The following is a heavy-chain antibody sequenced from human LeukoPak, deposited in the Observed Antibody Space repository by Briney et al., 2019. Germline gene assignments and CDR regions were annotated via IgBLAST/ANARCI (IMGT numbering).Heavy chain of an antibody. J-gene: IGHJ4*02. Sequence: QPGGSLRLSCAASGFTFSSYGMNWVRQAPGKGLEWVSYISSSGSTIYYADSVKGRFTISRDNAKNSLYLQMNSLRAEDTAVYYCARNYGSGSPPFDYWGQGTLVTVSS. CDR3: ARNYGSGSPPFDY. V-gene: IGHV3-48*03. CDR1: GFTFSSYG. CDR2: ISSSGSTI. D-gene: IGHD3-10*01.